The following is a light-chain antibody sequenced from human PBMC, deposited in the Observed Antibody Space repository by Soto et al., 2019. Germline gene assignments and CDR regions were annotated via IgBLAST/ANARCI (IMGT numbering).Light chain of an antibody. Sequence: DIQMTQSPSSLSASVGDRVTITCRASQGIGNFLAWYQQKPGKPPKLLMYAASSLQSGVPSRFSGSGVGTDFTLTISSLQPEDVAGYYCQKYDSAPWTFGQGTKVEIK. J-gene: IGKJ1*01. CDR2: AAS. CDR3: QKYDSAPWT. CDR1: QGIGNF. V-gene: IGKV1-27*01.